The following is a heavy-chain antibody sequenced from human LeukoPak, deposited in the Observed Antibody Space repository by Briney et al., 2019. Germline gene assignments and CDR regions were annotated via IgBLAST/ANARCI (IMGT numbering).Heavy chain of an antibody. CDR1: GCSISSSPYY. J-gene: IGHJ3*02. Sequence: SETLSLTCTVSGCSISSSPYYWGWIRHPPGKRLEWIGSIYYSGSTYYNSSLKSRVTISVDTSKNQFSLQLSSVTAADTAVYYCVRFFDAFDIWGQGTMVTVSS. CDR3: VRFFDAFDI. V-gene: IGHV4-39*07. CDR2: IYYSGST.